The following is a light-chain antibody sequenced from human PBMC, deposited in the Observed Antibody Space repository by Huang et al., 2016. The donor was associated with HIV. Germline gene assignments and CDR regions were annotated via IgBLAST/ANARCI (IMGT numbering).Light chain of an antibody. J-gene: IGKJ3*01. V-gene: IGKV2-30*01. CDR1: ESLVYSDGNTY. Sequence: DVVMTQSPLSLPVTLGQPASIPCRSSESLVYSDGNTYLNWFQQRPGHSPRRLICKVSIRDSGVPDRLSGSGSGTNFTLKISRVEAEDVGIYYCMQGSHWPPTFGPGTKVDFK. CDR3: MQGSHWPPT. CDR2: KVS.